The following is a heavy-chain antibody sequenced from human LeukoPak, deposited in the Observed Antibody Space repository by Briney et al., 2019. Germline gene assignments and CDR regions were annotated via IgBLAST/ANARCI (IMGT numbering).Heavy chain of an antibody. CDR3: ARVPPQGVGWFDP. CDR2: IYTSGST. CDR1: GGSISSYY. Sequence: SETLSLTCTVSGGSISSYYWSWIRQPAGKGLEWIGRIYTSGSTNYNPSLKSRVTISVDKSKNQFSLRLSSVTAADTAVYYCARVPPQGVGWFDPWGQGTLVTVSS. J-gene: IGHJ5*02. V-gene: IGHV4-4*07. D-gene: IGHD2-8*01.